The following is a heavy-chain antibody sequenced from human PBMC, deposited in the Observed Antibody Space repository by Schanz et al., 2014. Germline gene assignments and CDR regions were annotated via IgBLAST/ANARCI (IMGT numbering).Heavy chain of an antibody. CDR3: AGGEYQLLYGN. CDR1: GFTFSTYA. V-gene: IGHV3-48*01. CDR2: ISSTSRAT. J-gene: IGHJ4*02. Sequence: EVQLLESGGGFVQPGGSLRLSCVASGFTFSTYAMSWVRQAPGKGPEWISYISSTSRATYYADSVKGRFTISRDNAKNSLFLQMNSLRAEDTAVYYCAGGEYQLLYGNWGQGTLVTVSS. D-gene: IGHD2-2*02.